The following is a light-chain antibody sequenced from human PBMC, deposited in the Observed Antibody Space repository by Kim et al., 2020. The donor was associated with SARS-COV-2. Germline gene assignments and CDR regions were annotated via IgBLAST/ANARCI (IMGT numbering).Light chain of an antibody. CDR3: CSYAGSYTYV. CDR1: SSVGGSYNY. V-gene: IGLV2-11*01. CDR2: DVS. J-gene: IGLJ1*01. Sequence: GDSITIAGNGTSSVGGSYNYVSWYQQHPGKAPKFMIYDVSKRPSGVPDRFSGSKSGNTASLTISGLQAEDEADYYCCSYAGSYTYVFGTGTKVTVL.